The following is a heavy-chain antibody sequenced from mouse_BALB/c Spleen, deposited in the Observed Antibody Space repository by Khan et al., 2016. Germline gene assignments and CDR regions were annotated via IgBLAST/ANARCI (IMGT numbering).Heavy chain of an antibody. D-gene: IGHD1-1*01. V-gene: IGHV1-87*01. CDR1: GYTFTSYW. Sequence: VQLQESGAELARPGASVKLSCKATGYTFTSYWMQWVKQRPGQGLEWIGAIYPGDGDTRYTQKFKGKATLTADKSSSTAYMQLSSLASEDSAVYYSASYCGSSYDYFDYWGQGTTLTVSS. CDR2: IYPGDGDT. J-gene: IGHJ2*01. CDR3: ASYCGSSYDYFDY.